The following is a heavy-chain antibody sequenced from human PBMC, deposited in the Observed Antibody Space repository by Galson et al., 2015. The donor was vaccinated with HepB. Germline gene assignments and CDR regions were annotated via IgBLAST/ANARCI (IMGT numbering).Heavy chain of an antibody. Sequence: SLRLSCAASGSAFKTSYMNWIRQAPGKGPEWLSYISVGSSYTLYSESVKGRFTISRDNAKDSLYLQMNSLRAEDTAVYYCAYGMDVWGQGTTVTVSS. V-gene: IGHV3-11*06. CDR3: AYGMDV. D-gene: IGHD3-10*01. CDR2: ISVGSSYT. J-gene: IGHJ6*02. CDR1: GSAFKTSY.